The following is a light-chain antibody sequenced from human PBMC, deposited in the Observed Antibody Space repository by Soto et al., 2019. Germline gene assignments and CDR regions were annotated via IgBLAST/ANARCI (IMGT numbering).Light chain of an antibody. CDR3: SSFTSLYTYV. CDR2: EVS. J-gene: IGLJ1*01. V-gene: IGLV2-14*03. CDR1: SCVVGEYKS. Sequence: QSVLTQPASVSGSPGQPITISCTGTSCVVGEYKSVSWYREYPGKVPKLMIYEVSKRPSGVSNRFSGSKSGNTASLTISGLQGEDEATYYCSSFTSLYTYVFGTGTKVTVL.